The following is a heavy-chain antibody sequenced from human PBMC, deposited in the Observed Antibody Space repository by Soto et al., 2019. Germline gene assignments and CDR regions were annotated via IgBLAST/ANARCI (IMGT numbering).Heavy chain of an antibody. Sequence: HPGGSLRLSCRVSGFTFNNSGMHWVRQAPGKGLEWMAVISYDGSEKHYADSMKGRLTISRDNSKDTLHLQMNSLRAEDTAIYFCVKDRVPGAYGHYYGMDVWGQGTTVTVSS. D-gene: IGHD5-12*01. J-gene: IGHJ6*02. V-gene: IGHV3-30*18. CDR3: VKDRVPGAYGHYYGMDV. CDR2: ISYDGSEK. CDR1: GFTFNNSG.